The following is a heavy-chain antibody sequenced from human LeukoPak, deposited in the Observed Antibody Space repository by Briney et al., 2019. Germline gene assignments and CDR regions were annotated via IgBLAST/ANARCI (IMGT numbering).Heavy chain of an antibody. V-gene: IGHV3-53*01. Sequence: SGGSLRLSCAASGITVSSNYMTWVRQAPGKGLEWVSVIYSGGSTYYADSVKGRFTISRDNSKNTLYLQMNSLRAEDTAVYYCAKERIAAAGEYFQHWGQGTLVTVSS. CDR2: IYSGGST. D-gene: IGHD6-13*01. CDR1: GITVSSNY. CDR3: AKERIAAAGEYFQH. J-gene: IGHJ1*01.